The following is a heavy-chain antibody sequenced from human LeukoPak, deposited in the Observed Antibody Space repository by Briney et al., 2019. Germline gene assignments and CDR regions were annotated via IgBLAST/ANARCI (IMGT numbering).Heavy chain of an antibody. Sequence: ASVKVSCMASGYTFTSYDINWVRQATGQGLEWMGWMNPNSGNTRYAQTFQGRVTMTKNTSIGTAYMELSNLRSEDTAMYYCARGPYDSSGYRFDCWGRGTLVTVSS. CDR1: GYTFTSYD. CDR3: ARGPYDSSGYRFDC. D-gene: IGHD3-22*01. CDR2: MNPNSGNT. J-gene: IGHJ4*02. V-gene: IGHV1-8*01.